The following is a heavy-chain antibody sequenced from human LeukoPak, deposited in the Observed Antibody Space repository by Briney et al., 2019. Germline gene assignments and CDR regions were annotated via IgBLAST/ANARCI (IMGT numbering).Heavy chain of an antibody. J-gene: IGHJ4*02. Sequence: SETLSLTCTVSGGSISSSSYYWGWIRQPPGKGLEWIGSIYYSGSTYYNPPLKSRVTISVDTSKNQFSLKLSSVTAADTAVYYCARLMVVPAAIIQIDYWGQGTLVTVSS. CDR1: GGSISSSSYY. V-gene: IGHV4-39*07. CDR2: IYYSGST. CDR3: ARLMVVPAAIIQIDY. D-gene: IGHD2-2*02.